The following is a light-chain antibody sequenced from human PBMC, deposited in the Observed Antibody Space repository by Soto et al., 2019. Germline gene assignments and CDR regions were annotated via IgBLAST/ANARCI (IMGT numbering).Light chain of an antibody. J-gene: IGKJ1*01. CDR2: GAS. V-gene: IGKV3-15*01. CDR1: QSVSSN. CDR3: QQQNNLPPA. Sequence: EIVMTQSPATLSVSPGERATLSCRASQSVSSNLAWYQQKPGQAPRLLIYGASTRATGIPARFSGSGSGTEFTLTISSLQSEDFGVYYCQQQNNLPPAFGHEPRVDIK.